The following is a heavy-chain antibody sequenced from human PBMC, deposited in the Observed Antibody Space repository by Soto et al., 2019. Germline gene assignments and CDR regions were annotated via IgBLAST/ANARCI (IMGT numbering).Heavy chain of an antibody. J-gene: IGHJ6*03. CDR2: ISWNSGSI. Sequence: GGSLRLSCAASGFTFDDYAMHWVRQAPGKGLEWVSGISWNSGSIGYADSVKGRFTISRDNAKNSLYLQMNSLRAEDTALYYCAKDKYSFYCTNGVCIFTYMDVWGKGTTVTVSS. CDR1: GFTFDDYA. V-gene: IGHV3-9*01. D-gene: IGHD2-8*01. CDR3: AKDKYSFYCTNGVCIFTYMDV.